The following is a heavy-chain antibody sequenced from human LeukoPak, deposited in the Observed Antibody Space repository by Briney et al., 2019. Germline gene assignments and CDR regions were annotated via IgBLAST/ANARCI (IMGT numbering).Heavy chain of an antibody. CDR2: ISKADNTI. CDR3: ARVSDDSSGYYKRGEDDY. CDR1: GFIFENYY. V-gene: IGHV3-11*04. Sequence: GGSLRLSCTASGFIFENYYMTWIRQAPGKGPQWVSYISKADNTIYYADSVKGRFTVSRDNDKNSIYLQMNRLKEEDTAMYYCARVSDDSSGYYKRGEDDYWGQGTLVTVSS. J-gene: IGHJ4*02. D-gene: IGHD3-22*01.